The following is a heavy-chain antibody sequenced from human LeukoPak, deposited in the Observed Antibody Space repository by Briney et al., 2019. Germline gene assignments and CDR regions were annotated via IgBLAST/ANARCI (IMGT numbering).Heavy chain of an antibody. J-gene: IGHJ6*03. V-gene: IGHV1-18*01. Sequence: RASVKVSCKASGYTFTSYGISWVRWAPGQGLEWMGWISAYNGNTNYAQKLQGRVTMTTDTSTSTAYMELRSLRSDDTAVYYCARDVAYYGSGLMDVWGKGTTVTVSS. CDR1: GYTFTSYG. CDR3: ARDVAYYGSGLMDV. D-gene: IGHD3-10*01. CDR2: ISAYNGNT.